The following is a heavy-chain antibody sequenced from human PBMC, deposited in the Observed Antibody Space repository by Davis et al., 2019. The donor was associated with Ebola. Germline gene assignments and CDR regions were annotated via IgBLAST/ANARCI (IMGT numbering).Heavy chain of an antibody. CDR2: ISGSGGST. CDR3: AKEGKTQLCLDY. CDR1: GFTFSSYA. V-gene: IGHV3-23*01. J-gene: IGHJ4*02. D-gene: IGHD6-13*01. Sequence: GESLKISCAASGFTFSSYAMSWVRQAPGKGLEWVSAISGSGGSTYYADSVKGRFTISRDNSKNTLYLQMNSLRAEDTAVYYCAKEGKTQLCLDYWGQGTLVTVSS.